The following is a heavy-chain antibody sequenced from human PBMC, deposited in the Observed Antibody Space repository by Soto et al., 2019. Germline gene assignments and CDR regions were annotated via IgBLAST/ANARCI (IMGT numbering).Heavy chain of an antibody. D-gene: IGHD6-6*01. V-gene: IGHV4-31*03. Sequence: QVKLQDSGPGLVKPSQTLSLTFTVSGCSISSGGYYWRWIRQPPGKGLEWSGNIYYSGSAYYNPSLKSRVTISVDKSKNQLSLKLGSVTAADTALYYCARGESIAARRTNWFDPWVQGTLVTVSS. CDR1: GCSISSGGYY. CDR3: ARGESIAARRTNWFDP. CDR2: IYYSGSA. J-gene: IGHJ5*02.